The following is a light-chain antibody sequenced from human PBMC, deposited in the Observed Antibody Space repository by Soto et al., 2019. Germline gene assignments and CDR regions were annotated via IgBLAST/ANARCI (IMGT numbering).Light chain of an antibody. CDR2: DVS. Sequence: QSALTQPASVSGSPGQSITISCTGTSGDVGYYDYVSWYQQHPGKAPKLMIYDVSNRPSGVSDRFSGSKSGNTASLTISGLQAEDEADYYCSSYTTSNTRQIVFGTGTKVTVL. V-gene: IGLV2-14*03. CDR3: SSYTTSNTRQIV. J-gene: IGLJ1*01. CDR1: SGDVGYYDY.